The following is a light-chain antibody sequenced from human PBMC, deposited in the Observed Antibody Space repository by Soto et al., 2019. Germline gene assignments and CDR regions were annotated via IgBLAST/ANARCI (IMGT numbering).Light chain of an antibody. CDR3: SSYTNINTRACV. Sequence: QSVLAQPASVSLSPGQSITMSCTGTSGDIGSYNRVSWYQQHPGKAPKLIIYEVTDRPSGVSNRFSGSKSGNTASLTISGLQAEDEAEYYCSSYTNINTRACVFGTGTKVTVL. J-gene: IGLJ1*01. V-gene: IGLV2-14*01. CDR1: SGDIGSYNR. CDR2: EVT.